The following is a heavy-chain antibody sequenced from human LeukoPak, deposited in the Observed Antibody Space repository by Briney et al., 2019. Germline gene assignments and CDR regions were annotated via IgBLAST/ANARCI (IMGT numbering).Heavy chain of an antibody. J-gene: IGHJ4*02. D-gene: IGHD2-8*01. CDR1: GGTFSSYA. V-gene: IGHV1-69*01. Sequence: SVNVSCKASGGTFSSYAISWVRQAPGQGLEWMGGIIPIFGTANYAQKFQGRVTITADESTSTAYMELSSLRSEDTAAYYCAAGEEWSPLDYWGQGTLVTVSS. CDR3: AAGEEWSPLDY. CDR2: IIPIFGTA.